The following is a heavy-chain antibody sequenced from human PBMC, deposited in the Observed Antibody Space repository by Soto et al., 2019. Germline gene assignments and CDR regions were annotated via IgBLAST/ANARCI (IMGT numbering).Heavy chain of an antibody. Sequence: QVQLVESGGCVVQPGRSLRLSCAASGFIFSNYVMYWVRQAPGKGLEWVSFMSYDGTTKYYADSVKGRFTISRDNSKNTLYLQMNSLRPEDTAVYYCARQVLWSRYFDYWGQGTLVTVSS. J-gene: IGHJ4*02. D-gene: IGHD2-15*01. CDR2: MSYDGTTK. V-gene: IGHV3-30-3*01. CDR1: GFIFSNYV. CDR3: ARQVLWSRYFDY.